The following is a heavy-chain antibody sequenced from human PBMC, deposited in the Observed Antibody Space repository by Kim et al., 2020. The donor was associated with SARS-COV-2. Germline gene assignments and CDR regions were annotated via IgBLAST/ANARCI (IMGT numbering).Heavy chain of an antibody. CDR2: ISYDGSNK. Sequence: GGSLRLSCAASGFTFSSYGMHWVRQAPGKGLEWVAVISYDGSNKYYADSVKGRFTISRDNSKNTLYLQMNSLRAEDTAVYYCAKGPQYCTGGVCYLDYYYVMDVWGKGTTVSVSS. D-gene: IGHD2-8*02. CDR1: GFTFSSYG. CDR3: AKGPQYCTGGVCYLDYYYVMDV. V-gene: IGHV3-30*18. J-gene: IGHJ6*03.